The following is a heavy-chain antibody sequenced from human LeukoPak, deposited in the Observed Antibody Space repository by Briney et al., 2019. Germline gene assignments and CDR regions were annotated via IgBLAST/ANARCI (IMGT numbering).Heavy chain of an antibody. CDR2: INHNSGGT. Sequence: ASVKVSCKDSGYTFTSYGISWVRQAPGQGIEWMGWINHNSGGTNYAQKFQGRVTITRNTYISKAYMEVRSLRSEDTAVYYCARGSYMDVWGKGTTVTVSS. J-gene: IGHJ6*03. CDR3: ARGSYMDV. CDR1: GYTFTSYG. V-gene: IGHV1-8*03.